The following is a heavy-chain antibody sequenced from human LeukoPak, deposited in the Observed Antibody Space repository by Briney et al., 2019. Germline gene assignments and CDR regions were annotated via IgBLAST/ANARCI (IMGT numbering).Heavy chain of an antibody. CDR3: ARYTRPFDY. D-gene: IGHD2-2*02. Sequence: GGSLRLSCVASGFTFGKYWKSWVRQAPGKGLEWVATIKKDGSQKYYVDSVKGRFTISRDNAKNSLYLQMNSLRAEDSAVYYCARYTRPFDYWGQGTLVTVSS. CDR1: GFTFGKYW. J-gene: IGHJ4*02. V-gene: IGHV3-7*01. CDR2: IKKDGSQK.